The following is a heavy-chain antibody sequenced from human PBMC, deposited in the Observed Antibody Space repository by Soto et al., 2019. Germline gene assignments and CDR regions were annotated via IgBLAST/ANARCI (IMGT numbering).Heavy chain of an antibody. V-gene: IGHV1-18*01. CDR1: GYTFTNYG. Sequence: QVQLVQSGAEAKKPGASVKVSCKASGYTFTNYGISWVRQAPGQGLEWMGWISAYNGNRNYAQKFQGRVTMTTDTSTSTAYMELRSLRFDDTAVYYCASGKDYGDYVDYWGQGTLVTVSS. CDR2: ISAYNGNR. D-gene: IGHD4-17*01. CDR3: ASGKDYGDYVDY. J-gene: IGHJ4*02.